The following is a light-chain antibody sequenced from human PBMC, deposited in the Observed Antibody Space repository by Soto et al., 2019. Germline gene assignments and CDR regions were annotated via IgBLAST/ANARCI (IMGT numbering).Light chain of an antibody. CDR2: GNT. V-gene: IGLV1-40*01. CDR1: RSDIGAGHD. J-gene: IGLJ3*02. Sequence: QAVVTQPPSVSGAPGQRVTISCSGSRSDIGAGHDVHWYQQLPGTAPKLLIYGNTNRPSGVPDRFSASKSGTSASLAITGLQAEDEADYYCQSYDSSLSGVVFGGGTKLTVL. CDR3: QSYDSSLSGVV.